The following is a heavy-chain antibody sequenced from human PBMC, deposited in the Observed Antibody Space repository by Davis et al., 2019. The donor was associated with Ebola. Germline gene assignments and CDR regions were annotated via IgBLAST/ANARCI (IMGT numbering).Heavy chain of an antibody. J-gene: IGHJ5*02. V-gene: IGHV1-2*02. CDR1: GYTFTGYY. CDR2: INPNSGGT. Sequence: ASVKVSCKASGYTFTGYYMHWVRQAPGQGLEWMGWINPNSGGTNYAQKLQGRVTMTTDTSTSTAYMELSSLRSEDTAVYYCARYSSGWYRGRGWFDPWGQGTLVTASS. CDR3: ARYSSGWYRGRGWFDP. D-gene: IGHD6-19*01.